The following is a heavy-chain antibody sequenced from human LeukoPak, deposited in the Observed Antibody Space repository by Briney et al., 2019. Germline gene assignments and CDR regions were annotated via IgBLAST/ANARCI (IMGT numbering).Heavy chain of an antibody. CDR3: ASEPSIAARNYYYYYMDV. CDR2: IYTSGST. V-gene: IGHV4-61*02. CDR1: GGSISSGSYY. Sequence: SQTLSLTCTVSGGSISSGSYYWSWSRQPAGKGLEWIGRIYTSGSTNYNPSLKSRVTISVDTSKNQFSLKLSSVTAADPAVYYCASEPSIAARNYYYYYMDVWGKGTTVTVSS. D-gene: IGHD6-6*01. J-gene: IGHJ6*03.